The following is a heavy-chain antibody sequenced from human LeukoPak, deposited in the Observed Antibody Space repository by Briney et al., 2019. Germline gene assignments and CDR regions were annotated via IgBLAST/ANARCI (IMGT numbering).Heavy chain of an antibody. Sequence: ASVKVSCKASGGTFSSYAISWVRQAPGQGLEWMGGIIPIFGRANYAQKFQGRVTITTDESTSTAYMELSSLRSEDTAVYYCAREAPAYYYDSGGYPGNYYFDYWGQGTLATVSS. V-gene: IGHV1-69*05. CDR3: AREAPAYYYDSGGYPGNYYFDY. D-gene: IGHD3-22*01. CDR2: IIPIFGRA. CDR1: GGTFSSYA. J-gene: IGHJ4*02.